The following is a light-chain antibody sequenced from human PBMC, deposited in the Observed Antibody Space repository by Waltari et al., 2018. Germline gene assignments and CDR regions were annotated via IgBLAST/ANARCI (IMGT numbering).Light chain of an antibody. J-gene: IGKJ1*01. CDR1: QGISGA. Sequence: ELVLTQSPGTLSLSPGERATLSCRASQGISGALAWYQQKPGQAPRLLIYGASNRATGIPDRFSGSGSGTEFSLTVSRLEPEDFAVYYCQHYVRLPVTFGQGTRVEI. V-gene: IGKV3-20*01. CDR2: GAS. CDR3: QHYVRLPVT.